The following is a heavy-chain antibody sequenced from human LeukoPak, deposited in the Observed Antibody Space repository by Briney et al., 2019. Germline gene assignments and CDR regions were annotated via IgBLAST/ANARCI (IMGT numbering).Heavy chain of an antibody. Sequence: GGSLRLSCAASGFTFSSYSMNWVRQAPGKGLEWVSYISSSSSTIYYADSVKGRFTISRDNAKNSLYLQMNSLRAEDTAVYYCARDHEERPPLYGSGSDYGMDVWGQGTTVTVSS. D-gene: IGHD3-10*01. CDR1: GFTFSSYS. J-gene: IGHJ6*02. CDR3: ARDHEERPPLYGSGSDYGMDV. V-gene: IGHV3-48*04. CDR2: ISSSSSTI.